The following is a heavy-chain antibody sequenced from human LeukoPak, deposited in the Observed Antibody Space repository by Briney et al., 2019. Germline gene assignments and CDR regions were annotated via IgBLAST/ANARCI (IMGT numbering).Heavy chain of an antibody. CDR3: ARHYSITMLRGVIIGYFDY. Sequence: PSETLSLTCTVSGGSISSSSYYWGWIRQPPGKGLEWIGSIFYSGSTYYNPSLKSRVTISVDTSKNQFSLKSSSVTAADTAVYYCARHYSITMLRGVIIGYFDYWGQGTLVTVSS. CDR2: IFYSGST. V-gene: IGHV4-39*01. CDR1: GGSISSSSYY. J-gene: IGHJ4*02. D-gene: IGHD3-10*01.